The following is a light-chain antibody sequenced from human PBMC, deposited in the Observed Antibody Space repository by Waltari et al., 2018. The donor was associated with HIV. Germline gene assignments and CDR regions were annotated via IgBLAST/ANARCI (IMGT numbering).Light chain of an antibody. CDR2: EFN. CDR1: SSDVGSYKL. J-gene: IGLJ2*01. V-gene: IGLV2-23*02. Sequence: QSALTQPASVSGSPGQSITISCTGTSSDVGSYKLVSWYQQHPGKAPKLLIYEFNKRPSGVSNRLSGSKSGNTASLTISGLQAEDEADYYCCSYAGSSTFKVFGGGTKLTVL. CDR3: CSYAGSSTFKV.